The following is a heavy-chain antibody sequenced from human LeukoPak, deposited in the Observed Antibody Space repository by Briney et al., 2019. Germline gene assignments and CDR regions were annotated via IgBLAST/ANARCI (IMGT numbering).Heavy chain of an antibody. J-gene: IGHJ4*02. D-gene: IGHD2-21*02. Sequence: GGSLRLSCAASGFTVSSNYMSWVRQAPGKGLEWVSVTYSGGSTYYADSVKGRFTISRDNAKDTLYLQMNSLRAEDTAVYFCAKGDWTRGYYYWGQGTLVTVSS. CDR1: GFTVSSNY. V-gene: IGHV3-53*01. CDR2: TYSGGST. CDR3: AKGDWTRGYYY.